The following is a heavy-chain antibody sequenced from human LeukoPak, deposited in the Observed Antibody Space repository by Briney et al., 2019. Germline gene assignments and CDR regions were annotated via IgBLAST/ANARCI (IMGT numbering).Heavy chain of an antibody. CDR1: GGSFSGYY. V-gene: IGHV4-34*01. D-gene: IGHD2-15*01. CDR2: INHRGST. Sequence: SETLSLTCAVYGGSFSGYYWSWIRQPPGKGLEWIGEINHRGSTNYNPSLKSRVTIAVDKSKNQFSLKLSSVTAADTAVYYCAREDIVVVVAAVHTHDAFDIWGQGTMVTVSS. J-gene: IGHJ3*02. CDR3: AREDIVVVVAAVHTHDAFDI.